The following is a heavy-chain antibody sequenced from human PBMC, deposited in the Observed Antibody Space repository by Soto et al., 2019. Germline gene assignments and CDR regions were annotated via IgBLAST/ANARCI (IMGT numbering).Heavy chain of an antibody. D-gene: IGHD1-7*01. CDR1: DYSVSTRYY. CDR3: ARLLPGTVDY. CDR2: IYHSGTS. Sequence: XATLSLTAGLSDYSVSTRYYWCWVRQSPGKGLEWIGSIYHSGTSYSNPSLKSRVTISIDTSKNQVSLKLTSVTAADTAVYYCARLLPGTVDYWGQGTLVTVSS. V-gene: IGHV4-38-2*01. J-gene: IGHJ4*02.